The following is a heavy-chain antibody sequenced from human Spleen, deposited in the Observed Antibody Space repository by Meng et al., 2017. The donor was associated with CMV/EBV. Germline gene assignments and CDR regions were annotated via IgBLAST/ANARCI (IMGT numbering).Heavy chain of an antibody. CDR1: GDSVTSTTFY. CDR3: ARVGSSYYYDSSGYPGLYWYFDL. D-gene: IGHD3-22*01. CDR2: IYYSENT. J-gene: IGHJ2*01. V-gene: IGHV4-61*01. Sequence: SETLSLTCTVSGDSVTSTTFYWSWIRQPPGKGLEWIGYIYYSENTNYNPSLKSRVTISVDTSKNQFSLKLSSVTAADTAVYYCARVGSSYYYDSSGYPGLYWYFDLWGRGTLVTVSS.